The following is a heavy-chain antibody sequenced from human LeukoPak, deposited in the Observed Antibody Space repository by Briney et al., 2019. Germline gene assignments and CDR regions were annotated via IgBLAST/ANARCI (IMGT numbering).Heavy chain of an antibody. J-gene: IGHJ6*04. CDR1: GGSISSGGYY. Sequence: SETLSLTCTVSGGSISSGGYYWGWIRQHPGKGLEWIGYIYYSGSTYYNPSLKSRVTISVDTSKNQFSLKLSSVTAADTAVYYCASLSYFPYYGMDVWGKGTTVTVSS. V-gene: IGHV4-31*03. D-gene: IGHD2-8*01. CDR2: IYYSGST. CDR3: ASLSYFPYYGMDV.